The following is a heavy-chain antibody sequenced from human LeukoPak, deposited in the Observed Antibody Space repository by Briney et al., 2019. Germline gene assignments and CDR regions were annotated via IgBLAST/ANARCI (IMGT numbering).Heavy chain of an antibody. CDR3: LTTDDAFDI. J-gene: IGHJ3*02. CDR2: IKHDGSET. Sequence: PGGSLRLSCAASGFTFSTYWMSWVRQAPGKGLEWVARIKHDGSETNYVDSVKGRFTISRDNAKNSLYLQMNSLRAEDTAVYYCLTTDDAFDIWGQGTMVTVSS. D-gene: IGHD4-11*01. V-gene: IGHV3-7*01. CDR1: GFTFSTYW.